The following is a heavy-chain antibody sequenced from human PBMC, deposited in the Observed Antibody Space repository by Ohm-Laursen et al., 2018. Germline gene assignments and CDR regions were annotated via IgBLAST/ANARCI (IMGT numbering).Heavy chain of an antibody. CDR2: IYHSGST. Sequence: GTLSLTCVVSGYSISSGYFWGWIRQPPGRGLEWVGTIYHSGSTYYNPSLKSRVTISVDTSKNQFSLKLSSVTAADTALYYCARGLWWFDPWGQGTLVTVSS. J-gene: IGHJ5*02. CDR3: ARGLWWFDP. CDR1: GYSISSGYF. V-gene: IGHV4-38-2*01.